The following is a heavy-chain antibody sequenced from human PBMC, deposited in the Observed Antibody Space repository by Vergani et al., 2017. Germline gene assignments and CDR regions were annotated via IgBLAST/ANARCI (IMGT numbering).Heavy chain of an antibody. CDR3: AKGSYDSSGYYFEY. Sequence: LQLQESGPGLVKPSETLSLTCTVSGGSISSSSYYWGWVRQAPGKGLEWVSAISGSGGSTYYADSVKGRFTISRDNSKNTLYLQMNSLRAEDTAVYYCAKGSYDSSGYYFEYWGQGTLVTVSS. V-gene: IGHV3-23*01. CDR2: ISGSGGST. D-gene: IGHD3-22*01. CDR1: GGSISSSSYY. J-gene: IGHJ4*02.